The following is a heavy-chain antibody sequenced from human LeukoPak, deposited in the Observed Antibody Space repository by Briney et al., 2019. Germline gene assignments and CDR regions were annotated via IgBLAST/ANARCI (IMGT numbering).Heavy chain of an antibody. V-gene: IGHV3-49*03. D-gene: IGHD3-10*01. CDR3: TRVSPGSGSLSDY. Sequence: GGSLRLSCTASGFTFGDYAMSWFRQAPGKGLEWVGFIRRKAYRGTTEYAASVKGRFTISRDDSKSIAYLQMNSLKTEDTAVYYCTRVSPGSGSLSDYWGQGTLVTVSS. CDR2: IRRKAYRGTT. CDR1: GFTFGDYA. J-gene: IGHJ4*02.